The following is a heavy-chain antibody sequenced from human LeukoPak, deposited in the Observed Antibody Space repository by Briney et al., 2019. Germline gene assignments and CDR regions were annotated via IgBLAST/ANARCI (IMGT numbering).Heavy chain of an antibody. CDR1: GFTVSSNY. Sequence: GGSLRLSCAASGFTVSSNYMSRVRQAPGKGLEWVSVIYSGGSTYYADSVKGRFTISRDNSKNTLYLQMNSLRAEDTAVYYCARIPYSSGWYRTYYFDYWGQGTLVTVSS. J-gene: IGHJ4*02. V-gene: IGHV3-53*01. D-gene: IGHD6-19*01. CDR3: ARIPYSSGWYRTYYFDY. CDR2: IYSGGST.